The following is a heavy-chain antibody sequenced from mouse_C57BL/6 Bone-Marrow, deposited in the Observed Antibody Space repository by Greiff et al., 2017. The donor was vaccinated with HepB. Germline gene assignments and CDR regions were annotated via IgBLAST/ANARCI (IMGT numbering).Heavy chain of an antibody. D-gene: IGHD1-1*01. V-gene: IGHV5-16*01. CDR2: INYDGSST. J-gene: IGHJ4*01. CDR3: ARDGGYGSSEAMDH. CDR1: GFTFSDYY. Sequence: EVKLVESEGGLVQPGSSMKLSCTASGFTFSDYYMAWVRQVPEKGLEWVANINYDGSSTYYLDSLKSRFIISRDNAKNILYLQMSSLKSEDTATYYCARDGGYGSSEAMDHWGQGTSVTVSS.